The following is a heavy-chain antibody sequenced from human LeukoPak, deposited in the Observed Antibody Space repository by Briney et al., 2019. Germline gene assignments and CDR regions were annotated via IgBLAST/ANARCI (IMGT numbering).Heavy chain of an antibody. CDR3: ARAGVVVPAATVWWFDP. Sequence: SETLSLTCTVSGGSISSGDYYWSWIRQPPGKGLEWIGYLYYSGSTYHNPSLKSRVTISVDTSKNQFSLKLSSVTAADTAVYYCARAGVVVPAATVWWFDPWGQGTLVTVSS. J-gene: IGHJ5*02. V-gene: IGHV4-30-4*08. CDR1: GGSISSGDYY. D-gene: IGHD2-2*01. CDR2: LYYSGST.